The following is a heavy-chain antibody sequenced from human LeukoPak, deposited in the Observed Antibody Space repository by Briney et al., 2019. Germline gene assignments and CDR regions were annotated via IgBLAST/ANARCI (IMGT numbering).Heavy chain of an antibody. Sequence: GGSLRLSCAASGFTFSSYSMNWVRQAPGKGLEWVSSISSSSSYIYYADSVKGRFTISRDNAKNSLYLQMNSLRAEDTAVYYCARQTGVTPYYFDYWGQGTLVTVSS. CDR3: ARQTGVTPYYFDY. CDR2: ISSSSSYI. J-gene: IGHJ4*02. D-gene: IGHD3-10*01. CDR1: GFTFSSYS. V-gene: IGHV3-21*01.